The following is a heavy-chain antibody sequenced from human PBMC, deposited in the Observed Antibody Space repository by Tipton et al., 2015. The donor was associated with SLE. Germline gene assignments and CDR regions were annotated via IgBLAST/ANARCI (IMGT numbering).Heavy chain of an antibody. D-gene: IGHD6-13*01. CDR2: IYTSGST. J-gene: IGHJ3*02. CDR3: ARDHIAGGAFDI. Sequence: TLSLTCTVSGGSTTNYYWSWIRQPPGKGLEWIGRIYTSGSTNYNPSLKSRVTMSVDTSKNQFSLKLSSVTAADTAVYYCARDHIAGGAFDIWGQGTMVTVSS. CDR1: GGSTTNYY. V-gene: IGHV4-4*07.